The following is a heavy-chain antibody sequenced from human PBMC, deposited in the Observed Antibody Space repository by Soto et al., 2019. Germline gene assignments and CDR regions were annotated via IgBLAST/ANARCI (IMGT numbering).Heavy chain of an antibody. CDR2: INAGNGNT. CDR1: GYTFTSYA. V-gene: IGHV1-3*01. Sequence: ASVKVSCKASGYTFTSYAMHWVRQAPGQRLEWMGWINAGNGNTKYSQKFQGRVTITRDTSASTAYMELSSLRSEDTAVIYCARDGGGYCSSTSCYCDAFDIWGQGTMVTVSS. CDR3: ARDGGGYCSSTSCYCDAFDI. J-gene: IGHJ3*02. D-gene: IGHD2-2*01.